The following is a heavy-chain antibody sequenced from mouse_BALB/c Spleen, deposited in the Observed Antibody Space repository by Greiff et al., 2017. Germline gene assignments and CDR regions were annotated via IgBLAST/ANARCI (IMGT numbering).Heavy chain of an antibody. CDR3: ARVTTDLYAMDY. V-gene: IGHV5-15*02. D-gene: IGHD1-1*01. CDR2: ISNLAYSI. CDR1: GFTFSDYG. J-gene: IGHJ4*01. Sequence: EVKLMESGGGLVQPGGSRKLSCAASGFTFSDYGMAWVRQAPGKGPEWVAFISNLAYSIYYADTVTGRFTISRENAKNTLYLEMSSLRSEDTAMYYCARVTTDLYAMDYWGQGTSVTVSS.